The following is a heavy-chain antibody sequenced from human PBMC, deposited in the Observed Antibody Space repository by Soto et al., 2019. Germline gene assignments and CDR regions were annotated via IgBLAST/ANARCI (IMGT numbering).Heavy chain of an antibody. V-gene: IGHV1-18*01. CDR2: ISAYNGNT. CDR1: GYTFTSYG. J-gene: IGHJ6*03. CDR3: ARGWRGVVAATKYYYYMDV. Sequence: QVQLVQSGAEVKKPGGSVKVTCKASGYTFTSYGISWVRQAPGQGLEWMGWISAYNGNTNYAQKLQGRVTMTTDTATSTAYMELRSLRSDDTAVYYCARGWRGVVAATKYYYYMDVWGKGTTVTVSS. D-gene: IGHD2-15*01.